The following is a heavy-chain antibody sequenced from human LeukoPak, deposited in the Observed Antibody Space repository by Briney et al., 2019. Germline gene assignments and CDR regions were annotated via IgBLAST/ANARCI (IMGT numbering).Heavy chain of an antibody. J-gene: IGHJ4*02. CDR1: GYSFTNYW. CDR2: IYPGDSDT. V-gene: IGHV5-51*01. CDR3: ARRGYCSGSSCPHFDY. D-gene: IGHD2-15*01. Sequence: GESLKISCKGSGYSFTNYWIGWVRQMAGKGLEWMGIIYPGDSDTRYSPSFQGQVTISADKSISTAYLQWSSLRASDTAIYYCARRGYCSGSSCPHFDYWGQGTLVTVSS.